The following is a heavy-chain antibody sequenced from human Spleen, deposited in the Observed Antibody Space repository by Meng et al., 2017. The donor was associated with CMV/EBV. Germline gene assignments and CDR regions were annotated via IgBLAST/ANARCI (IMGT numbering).Heavy chain of an antibody. J-gene: IGHJ6*02. CDR2: INQDGTEK. D-gene: IGHD2-2*01. Sequence: GGSLRLSCAASGYSFTTHWMSWVRQAPGKGLEWVANINQDGTEKNYVDSVKGRFNISRDNAKSSLFLQMNSLRAEDTAVYYCARDCSSPSCYSDYYYYGMDVWGQGTTVTVSS. CDR1: GYSFTTHW. V-gene: IGHV3-7*01. CDR3: ARDCSSPSCYSDYYYYGMDV.